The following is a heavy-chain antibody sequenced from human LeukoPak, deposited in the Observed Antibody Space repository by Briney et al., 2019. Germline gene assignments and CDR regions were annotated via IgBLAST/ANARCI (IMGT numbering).Heavy chain of an antibody. D-gene: IGHD3-9*01. CDR2: IYYSGST. CDR1: GGSISSGGYY. J-gene: IGHJ4*02. CDR3: ARGGVLRYFDY. Sequence: SQTLSLTCTVSGGSISSGGYYWSWVRQHPGKGLEWIGYIYYSGSTYYNPSLKSRVTISVDTSKNQFSLKLSSVTAADTAVYYCARGGVLRYFDYWGQGTLVTVSS. V-gene: IGHV4-31*03.